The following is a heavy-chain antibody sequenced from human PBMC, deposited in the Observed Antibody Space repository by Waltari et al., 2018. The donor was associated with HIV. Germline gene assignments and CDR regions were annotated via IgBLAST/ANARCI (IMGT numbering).Heavy chain of an antibody. CDR1: GFKFDDCA. V-gene: IGHV3-9*01. J-gene: IGHJ5*02. CDR2: ISWHSIRI. D-gene: IGHD3-10*01. Sequence: EVQLVESGGGLVQPGRSLRLSCAASGFKFDDCAMHWVRQPPGKGLEWVSSISWHSIRITYADSVRGRFTISRDNAKKSLYLQMDSLRPEDTALYYCTRGPMYNWFDPWGQGTLVTVSS. CDR3: TRGPMYNWFDP.